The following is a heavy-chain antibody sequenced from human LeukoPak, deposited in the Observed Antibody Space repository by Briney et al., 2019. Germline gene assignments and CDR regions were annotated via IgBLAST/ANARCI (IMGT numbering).Heavy chain of an antibody. CDR3: ARDSYRRILTTLGADYTSHLDP. CDR2: IYPNRGAT. CDR1: GYTFIGYY. J-gene: IGHJ5*02. V-gene: IGHV1-2*06. Sequence: ASVKVSCKASGYTFIGYYMHWVRHAPEQGLEWMGRIYPNRGATKYAQKFEGRVTMTRDTTSNTAYMELSRLRSDDTAVYYCARDSYRRILTTLGADYTSHLDPWGQGTLVTVSS. D-gene: IGHD2-15*01.